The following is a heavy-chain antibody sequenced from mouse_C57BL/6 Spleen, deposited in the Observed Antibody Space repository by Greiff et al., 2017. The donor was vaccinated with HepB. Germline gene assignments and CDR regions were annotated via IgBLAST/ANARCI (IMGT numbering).Heavy chain of an antibody. CDR3: ARADDYNYAMAY. D-gene: IGHD2-4*01. V-gene: IGHV1-82*01. Sequence: VQLQQSGPELVKPGASVKISCKASGYAFSSSWMNWVKQRPGKGLEWIGRIYPGDGDTNYNGKFKGKATLTAAKSSSTAYMQLSSLTSEDSAFYFCARADDYNYAMAYWGQGTSVTVSS. CDR2: IYPGDGDT. J-gene: IGHJ4*01. CDR1: GYAFSSSW.